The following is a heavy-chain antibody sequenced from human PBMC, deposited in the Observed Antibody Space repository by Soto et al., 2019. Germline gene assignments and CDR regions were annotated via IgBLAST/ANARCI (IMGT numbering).Heavy chain of an antibody. CDR1: GYTFTSYA. J-gene: IGHJ5*02. V-gene: IGHV1-3*01. CDR2: INAGNGNT. D-gene: IGHD3-22*01. CDR3: ARELYYYDSSGYSNWFDP. Sequence: ASVKVSCKASGYTFTSYAMHWLRQAPGQRLEWMGWINAGNGNTKYSQKFQGRVTITRDTSASTAYMELSSLRSEDTAVYYCARELYYYDSSGYSNWFDPWGQGTLVTVSS.